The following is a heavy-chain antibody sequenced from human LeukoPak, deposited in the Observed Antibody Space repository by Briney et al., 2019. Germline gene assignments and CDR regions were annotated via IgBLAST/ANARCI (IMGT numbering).Heavy chain of an antibody. CDR3: ARDPYYYDSSGYYRD. J-gene: IGHJ4*02. CDR2: IIPIFGTA. CDR1: GGTFSSYA. V-gene: IGHV1-69*05. D-gene: IGHD3-22*01. Sequence: SVKVSCKASGGTFSSYAISWVRQAPGQGLEWMGRIIPIFGTANYAQKFQGRVTITTDESTSTAYMELSSLRSEDTAVYYCARDPYYYDSSGYYRDWSQGTLVTVSS.